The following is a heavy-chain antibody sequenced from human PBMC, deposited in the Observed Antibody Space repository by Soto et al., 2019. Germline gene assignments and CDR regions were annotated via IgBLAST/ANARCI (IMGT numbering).Heavy chain of an antibody. CDR3: ARGGVYYGSASGV. V-gene: IGHV4-59*01. D-gene: IGHD3-10*01. CDR1: GGSISSYY. J-gene: IGHJ4*02. Sequence: SETLSLTCTVSGGSISSYYWSWIRQPPGKGLEWIGYIYYSGSTNYNPSLKSRVTISVDTSKNQFSLKLSSVTAADTAVYYCARGGVYYGSASGVWGQGTLVTVSS. CDR2: IYYSGST.